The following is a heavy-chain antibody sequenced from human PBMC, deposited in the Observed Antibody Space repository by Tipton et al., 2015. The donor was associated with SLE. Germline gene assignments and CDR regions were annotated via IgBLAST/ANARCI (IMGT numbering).Heavy chain of an antibody. CDR2: VDYSGSP. CDR1: GGSISSYY. J-gene: IGHJ6*03. D-gene: IGHD3-16*01. CDR3: ARMEGGLMDV. Sequence: TLSLTCSVSGGSISSYYWSWIRQPPGKGLEWIGYVDYSGSPNYNPSLNGRVTISVDTSKNQFSLKLTPVTAADTAVYYCARMEGGLMDVGGKGTTVPVSS. V-gene: IGHV4-59*01.